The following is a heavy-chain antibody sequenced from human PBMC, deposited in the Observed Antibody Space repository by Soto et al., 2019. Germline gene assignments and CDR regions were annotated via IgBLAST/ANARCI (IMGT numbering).Heavy chain of an antibody. Sequence: QVQLQQWGAGLLKPSETLSLTCAVYGGSFSGYYWSWIRQPPGKGLEWIGEINHSGSTNYNPSLKSRVTISVDTSKNQFSLNLISVTAADTAVYYCARGPRAVAGTGHAFDIWGQGTMVTVSS. CDR2: INHSGST. D-gene: IGHD6-19*01. V-gene: IGHV4-34*01. CDR1: GGSFSGYY. J-gene: IGHJ3*02. CDR3: ARGPRAVAGTGHAFDI.